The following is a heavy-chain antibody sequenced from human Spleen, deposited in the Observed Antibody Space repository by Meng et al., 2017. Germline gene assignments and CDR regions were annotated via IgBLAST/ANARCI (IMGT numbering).Heavy chain of an antibody. V-gene: IGHV3-21*01. CDR1: GFTFSSYS. Sequence: GGSLRLSCAASGFTFSSYSMNWVRQAPGKGLEWVSSISSSSSYIYYADSVKGRFTISRDNAKNSLYLQMNSLRAEDTAVYDCVRGGRDGYNYFSYWGQGTLVTVSS. J-gene: IGHJ4*02. CDR2: ISSSSSYI. CDR3: VRGGRDGYNYFSY. D-gene: IGHD5-24*01.